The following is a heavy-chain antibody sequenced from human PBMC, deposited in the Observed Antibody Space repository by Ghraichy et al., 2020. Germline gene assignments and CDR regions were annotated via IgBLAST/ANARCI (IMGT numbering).Heavy chain of an antibody. CDR1: GGSISSGDYS. CDR3: ARAPYDDDGFYDDGFDI. J-gene: IGHJ3*02. D-gene: IGHD3-22*01. Sequence: SQTLSLTCAVSGGSISSGDYSWSWIRQPPGKGLEWIGYIYHSGSTYYSPSLKSRVTISADRSKNQISLKLSSVTAADTAVYYCARAPYDDDGFYDDGFDIWGQGTRVTVSS. V-gene: IGHV4-30-2*01. CDR2: IYHSGST.